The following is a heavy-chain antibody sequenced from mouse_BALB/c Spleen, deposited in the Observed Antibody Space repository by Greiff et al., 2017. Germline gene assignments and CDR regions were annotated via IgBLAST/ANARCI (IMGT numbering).Heavy chain of an antibody. CDR2: IDPANGNT. CDR3: ARSIYYGNCFAY. Sequence: EVKLMESGAELVKPGASVKLSCTASGFNIKDTYMHWVKQRPEQGLEWIGRIDPANGNTKYDPKFQGKATITADTSSNTAYLQLSSLTSEDTAVYYCARSIYYGNCFAYWGEGTLVTVSA. J-gene: IGHJ3*01. CDR1: GFNIKDTY. D-gene: IGHD2-1*01. V-gene: IGHV14-3*02.